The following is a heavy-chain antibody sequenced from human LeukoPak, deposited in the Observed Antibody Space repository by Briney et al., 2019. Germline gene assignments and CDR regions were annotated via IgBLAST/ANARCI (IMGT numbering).Heavy chain of an antibody. CDR3: AKEGDIAAGLDY. Sequence: SVKVSCKASGFTFTSSAMQWVRQARGQRLEWIGWIVVGSGNTNYAQKFQERVTITRDMSTSTAYMELSSLRSEDTAVYYCAKEGDIAAGLDYWGQGTLVIVSS. CDR1: GFTFTSSA. CDR2: IVVGSGNT. J-gene: IGHJ4*02. D-gene: IGHD6-13*01. V-gene: IGHV1-58*02.